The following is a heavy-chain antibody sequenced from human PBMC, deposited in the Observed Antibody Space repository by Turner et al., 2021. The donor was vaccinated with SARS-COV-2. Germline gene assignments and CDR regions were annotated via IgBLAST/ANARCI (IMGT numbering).Heavy chain of an antibody. D-gene: IGHD6-19*01. Sequence: QVQLVESGGGVVQPGRSMRLSCAASGFTFSSYGMHWVRQAPGKGLEWVAVISYDGSNKYYADSVKGRFTISRDNSKNTLYLQMNSLRAEDTAVYYCARTNSSGWYGRGGLGYWGQGTLVTVSS. J-gene: IGHJ4*02. CDR1: GFTFSSYG. V-gene: IGHV3-30*19. CDR3: ARTNSSGWYGRGGLGY. CDR2: ISYDGSNK.